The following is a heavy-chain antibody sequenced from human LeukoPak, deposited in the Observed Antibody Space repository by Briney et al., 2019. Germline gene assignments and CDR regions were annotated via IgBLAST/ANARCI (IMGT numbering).Heavy chain of an antibody. V-gene: IGHV3-21*04. Sequence: GGSLRLSCAASGFTFSSYEMNWVRQAPGKGLEWVSSISSSSSYIYYADSVKGRITISRDNAKYSLYLQMNSLKTEDTAVYYCTRHEGIAARPGYYYMDVWGKGTTVTVSS. CDR1: GFTFSSYE. CDR2: ISSSSSYI. D-gene: IGHD6-6*01. CDR3: TRHEGIAARPGYYYMDV. J-gene: IGHJ6*03.